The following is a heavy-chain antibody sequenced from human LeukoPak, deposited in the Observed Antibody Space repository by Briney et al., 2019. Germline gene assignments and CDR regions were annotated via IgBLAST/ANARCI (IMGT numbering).Heavy chain of an antibody. D-gene: IGHD5-24*01. CDR3: ASRDGYNYSLDY. J-gene: IGHJ4*02. Sequence: SETLSLTCTVSGYSISSGYYWGWIRQPPGKGLEWIGTIYQSGSTYYNPSLKSRVTISVDTSKNQFSLKLSSVTAADTAVYYCASRDGYNYSLDYWGQGTLVTVSS. CDR1: GYSISSGYY. V-gene: IGHV4-38-2*02. CDR2: IYQSGST.